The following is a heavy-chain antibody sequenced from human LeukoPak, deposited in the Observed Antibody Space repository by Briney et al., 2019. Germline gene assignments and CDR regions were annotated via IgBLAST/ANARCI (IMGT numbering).Heavy chain of an antibody. CDR3: ATSTYYYDISGRQKQEYYFDY. Sequence: GGSLRPSCAASGFTFSSYSMNWVRQAPGKGLEWVSSISSSGTYTYYADSLKGRFTISRDNAKNSLSLQMNSLRAEDTAVYYCATSTYYYDISGRQKQEYYFDYWGQGTLVTVSS. CDR2: ISSSGTYT. J-gene: IGHJ4*02. V-gene: IGHV3-21*01. D-gene: IGHD3-22*01. CDR1: GFTFSSYS.